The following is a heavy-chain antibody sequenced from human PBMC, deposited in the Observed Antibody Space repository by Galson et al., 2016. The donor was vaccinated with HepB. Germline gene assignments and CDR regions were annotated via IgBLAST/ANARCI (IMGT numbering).Heavy chain of an antibody. CDR1: GFTFGDHHY. J-gene: IGHJ4*02. V-gene: IGHV3-72*01. Sequence: SLRLSCAASGFTFGDHHYVDWVRQAPGKGLEWIGRSRDRAASYRTEFAASVKGRFTISRDDSKSSLYLQMYSLKTEDMAVYYCARLQYDLMVFHSFDCWGQGTLVTVSS. CDR3: ARLQYDLMVFHSFDC. D-gene: IGHD3/OR15-3a*01. CDR2: SRDRAASYRT.